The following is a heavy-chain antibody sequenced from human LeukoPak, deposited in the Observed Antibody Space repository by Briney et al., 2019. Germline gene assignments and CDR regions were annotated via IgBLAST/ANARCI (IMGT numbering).Heavy chain of an antibody. Sequence: SWVXXAPXKGLEWVSAISGSGGSTYYADSVKGRFTISRDNSKNTLYLQMNSLRAEDTAVYYCAKDRPMVRGAQGYWGQGTLVTVSS. CDR2: ISGSGGST. V-gene: IGHV3-23*01. CDR3: AKDRPMVRGAQGY. D-gene: IGHD3-10*01. J-gene: IGHJ4*02.